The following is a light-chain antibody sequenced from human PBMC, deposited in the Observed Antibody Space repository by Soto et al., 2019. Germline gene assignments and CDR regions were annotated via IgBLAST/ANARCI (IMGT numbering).Light chain of an antibody. CDR3: QQYGSSPET. CDR2: GAS. CDR1: QSVSSSY. V-gene: IGKV3-20*01. Sequence: EIVLTQSPGTLSLSPGERATLSCRASQSVSSSYLAWYQQKPGQAPRLLIYGASSRATGIPDRFSGSGSGTDFSLTISRLETEEFAEYYCQQYGSSPETFGQGTKVEIK. J-gene: IGKJ1*01.